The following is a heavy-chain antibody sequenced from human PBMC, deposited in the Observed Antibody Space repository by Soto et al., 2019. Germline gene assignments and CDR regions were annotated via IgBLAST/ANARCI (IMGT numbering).Heavy chain of an antibody. J-gene: IGHJ6*02. CDR1: DGSLSVYY. CDR2: IHPSGSS. V-gene: IGHV4-34*01. D-gene: IGHD7-27*01. CDR3: ARGRDEYKLGNV. Sequence: QVQLQQWGAGLLKPSETLSLTCAVYDGSLSVYYWSWIRPSPGQGLEWIGEIHPSGSSDYNPSLNSRVTKLLDTSKIQFSLSLTSVTAADTAVYYCARGRDEYKLGNVWGPGTTVTVSS.